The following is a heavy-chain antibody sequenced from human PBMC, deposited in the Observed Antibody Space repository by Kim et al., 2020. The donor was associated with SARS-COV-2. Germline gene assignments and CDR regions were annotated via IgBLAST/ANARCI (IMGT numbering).Heavy chain of an antibody. CDR1: GFTFSSYA. V-gene: IGHV3-23*01. D-gene: IGHD3-22*01. CDR3: AKGSHSRNNYYDSSEVLIYV. J-gene: IGHJ4*02. CDR2: ISGSGGST. Sequence: GGSLRLSCAASGFTFSSYAMSWVRQAPGKGLEWVSAISGSGGSTYYADSVKGRFTISRDNSKNTLYLQMNSLRAEDTAVYYCAKGSHSRNNYYDSSEVLIYVWGQGTLVTVSS.